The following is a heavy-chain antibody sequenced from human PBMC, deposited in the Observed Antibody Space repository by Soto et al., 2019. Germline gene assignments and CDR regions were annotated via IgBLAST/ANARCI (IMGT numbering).Heavy chain of an antibody. Sequence: GGSLRLSCAASGFTFSSYSMNWVRQAPGKGLEWVSSISSSSSYIYYADSVKGRFTISRDNAKNSLYLQMNSLRAEDTAVYYCAREMGGSCYTCYMDVWGKGTTVTVSS. V-gene: IGHV3-21*01. CDR1: GFTFSSYS. CDR2: ISSSSSYI. CDR3: AREMGGSCYTCYMDV. J-gene: IGHJ6*03. D-gene: IGHD2-15*01.